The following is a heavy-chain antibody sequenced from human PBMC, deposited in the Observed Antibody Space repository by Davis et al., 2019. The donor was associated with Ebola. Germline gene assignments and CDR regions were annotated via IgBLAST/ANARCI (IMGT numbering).Heavy chain of an antibody. CDR1: GGTFSSYA. V-gene: IGHV1-69*06. CDR2: IIPIFGTA. J-gene: IGHJ6*02. CDR3: FLRFLEWPRGYYYYYGMDV. D-gene: IGHD3-3*01. Sequence: AASVKVSCKASGGTFSSYAISWVRQAPGQGLEWMGGIIPIFGTANYAQKFQGRVTITADKSTSTAYMELSSLRSEDTAVYYCFLRFLEWPRGYYYYYGMDVWGQGTTVTVSS.